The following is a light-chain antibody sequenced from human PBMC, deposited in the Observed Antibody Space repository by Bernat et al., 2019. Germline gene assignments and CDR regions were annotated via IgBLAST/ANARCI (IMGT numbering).Light chain of an antibody. J-gene: IGLJ2*01. Sequence: QSVLTQPPSASGTPGQRVTMSCSGSSSNIAINTVNWYQQLPGTAPKLLIYNNNQRPSGVPDRFSGSRSGASASLAISGLQSEDEADYYCAVWEDSLNGPAFGGGTTLTVL. V-gene: IGLV1-44*01. CDR2: NNN. CDR3: AVWEDSLNGPA. CDR1: SSNIAINT.